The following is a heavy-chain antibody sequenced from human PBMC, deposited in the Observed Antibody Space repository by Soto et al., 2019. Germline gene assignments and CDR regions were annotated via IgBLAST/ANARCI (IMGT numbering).Heavy chain of an antibody. CDR1: GGFVSSGNYY. J-gene: IGHJ3*02. Sequence: QEQLQQWGAGLLKPSETLSLTCAVYGGFVSSGNYYWSWIRQPPGKGLEWIGEMSHSGGTHFNPSLKRRVTISVDTSKTQFSLKMSSVTAADTALYDCARVERGTATTVVDAFDIWGPGTMVTVSS. V-gene: IGHV4-34*01. CDR3: ARVERGTATTVVDAFDI. CDR2: MSHSGGT. D-gene: IGHD1-1*01.